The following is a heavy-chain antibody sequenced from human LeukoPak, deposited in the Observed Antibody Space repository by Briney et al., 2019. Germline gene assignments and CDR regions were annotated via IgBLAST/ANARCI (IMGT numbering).Heavy chain of an antibody. CDR2: ISYDGSNK. D-gene: IGHD6-19*01. J-gene: IGHJ4*02. Sequence: GGSLRLSCAASGFTFSSYGMHWVRQAPGKGLEWVAVISYDGSNKYYADSVKGRFTISRDNSKSTLYLQMNSLRAEDTAVYYCAKGPYSSGWYYFDYWGQGTLVTVSS. V-gene: IGHV3-30*18. CDR3: AKGPYSSGWYYFDY. CDR1: GFTFSSYG.